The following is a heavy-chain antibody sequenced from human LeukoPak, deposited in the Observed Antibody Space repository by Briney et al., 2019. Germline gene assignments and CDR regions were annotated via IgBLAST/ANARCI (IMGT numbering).Heavy chain of an antibody. Sequence: GESLKISCKGSGYSFTSYWIGWVRQMPGKGLEWMGIIYPGDSGARYSPSFQGQVTISVDKSISTAYLQWSSLKAPDTAMYYCARHLTYASAWYCPDYWGQGTLVTVSS. CDR2: IYPGDSGA. J-gene: IGHJ4*02. CDR1: GYSFTSYW. V-gene: IGHV5-51*01. D-gene: IGHD6-19*01. CDR3: ARHLTYASAWYCPDY.